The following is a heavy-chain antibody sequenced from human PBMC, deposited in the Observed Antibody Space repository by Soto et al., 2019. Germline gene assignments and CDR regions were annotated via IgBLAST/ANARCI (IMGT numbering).Heavy chain of an antibody. V-gene: IGHV4-59*12. CDR2: IYYSGST. Sequence: PSETLSLTCTVSGGSISSYYWSWIRQPPGKGLEWIGYIYYSGSTNYNPSLKSRVTISVDKSKNQFSLKLNSVTAADTAVYYCAKVRESRGPQPFDYWGQGTLVTVPS. CDR3: AKVRESRGPQPFDY. D-gene: IGHD3-10*01. CDR1: GGSISSYY. J-gene: IGHJ4*02.